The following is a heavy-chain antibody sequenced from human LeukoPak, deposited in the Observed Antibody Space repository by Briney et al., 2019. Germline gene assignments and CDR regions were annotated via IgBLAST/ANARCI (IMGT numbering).Heavy chain of an antibody. CDR3: AKGRSRDYSSGWYFDS. CDR1: GFTFGNYA. CDR2: ISGSGFTT. D-gene: IGHD6-19*01. Sequence: GGSLRLSCAASGFTFGNYALNWVRQTPGKGLEWVSGISGSGFTTYYADSLKGRFTISRDNSKNTQYLQMNSLRAEDTAVYYCAKGRSRDYSSGWYFDSWGQGTLVTVSS. J-gene: IGHJ4*02. V-gene: IGHV3-23*01.